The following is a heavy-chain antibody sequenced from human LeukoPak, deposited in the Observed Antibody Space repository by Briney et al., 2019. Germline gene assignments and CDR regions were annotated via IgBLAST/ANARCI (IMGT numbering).Heavy chain of an antibody. CDR2: ISSSSSYI. CDR1: GFTFSNYS. CDR3: AREHTPFGSGCTAAY. D-gene: IGHD6-19*01. V-gene: IGHV3-21*01. Sequence: GGSLRLSCAASGFTFSNYSMNWVRQAPGKGLEWVSSISSSSSYIYYADSVKGRFTISRDNAKNSLYLQMNSLRAEDTAVYYCAREHTPFGSGCTAAYWGQGTLVTVSS. J-gene: IGHJ4*02.